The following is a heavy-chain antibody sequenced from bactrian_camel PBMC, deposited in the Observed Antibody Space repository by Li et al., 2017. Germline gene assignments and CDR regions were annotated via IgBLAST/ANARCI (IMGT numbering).Heavy chain of an antibody. V-gene: IGHV3S1*01. J-gene: IGHJ4*01. CDR2: IYTDDSST. D-gene: IGHD1*01. CDR3: AANPDWGYCADGTWAYTT. Sequence: HVQLVESGGGSVQAGGSLWLSCSASGNANSGYCMGWFRQAPGKEREEVASIYTDDSSTYLVDSVKGRFAISQDYAKNTMYLQMNSLSPEDTAMYYCAANPDWGYCADGTWAYTTWGRGTQVTVS. CDR1: GNANSGYC.